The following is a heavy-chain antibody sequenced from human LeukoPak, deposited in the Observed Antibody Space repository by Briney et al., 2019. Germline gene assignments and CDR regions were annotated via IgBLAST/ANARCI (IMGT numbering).Heavy chain of an antibody. CDR3: ARRLSDGMGSIVAYDY. J-gene: IGHJ4*02. Sequence: GESLKISCKGSGYSFTSYWIGWVRQMPGKGLEWMGIIYPGDSDTRYSPSFQGQVTISADKSISTAYLQWSSLKASDTAMYYCARRLSDGMGSIVAYDYWGQGTLVTVSS. V-gene: IGHV5-51*01. CDR2: IYPGDSDT. CDR1: GYSFTSYW. D-gene: IGHD1-26*01.